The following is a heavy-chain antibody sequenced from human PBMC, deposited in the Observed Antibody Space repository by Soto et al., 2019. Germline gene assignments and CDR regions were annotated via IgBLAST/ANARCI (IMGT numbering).Heavy chain of an antibody. CDR3: AKDYLQLWLGYFVY. CDR2: ISYDGSNK. V-gene: IGHV3-30*18. CDR1: GFTFRTYW. D-gene: IGHD5-18*01. Sequence: PGGSLRLSWPASGFTFRTYWMHWVRQAPGKGLEWVAVISYDGSNKYYADSVKGRFTISRDNSKNTLYLQMNSLRAEDTAVYYCAKDYLQLWLGYFVYWGKGTLVTVSS. J-gene: IGHJ4*02.